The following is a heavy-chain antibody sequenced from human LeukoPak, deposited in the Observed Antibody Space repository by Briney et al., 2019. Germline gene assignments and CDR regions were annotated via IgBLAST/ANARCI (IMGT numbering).Heavy chain of an antibody. V-gene: IGHV3-30*02. Sequence: GGSLRLSCAASGFTFSSYGMHWVRQAPGKGLGWVAFIRYDGSNKYYADSVKGRFTISRDNAKNSLYLQMNSLRAEDTAVYYCARGPLSGYANTGGRRYYYYYMDVWGKGTTVTVSS. CDR2: IRYDGSNK. CDR3: ARGPLSGYANTGGRRYYYYYMDV. CDR1: GFTFSSYG. D-gene: IGHD5-12*01. J-gene: IGHJ6*03.